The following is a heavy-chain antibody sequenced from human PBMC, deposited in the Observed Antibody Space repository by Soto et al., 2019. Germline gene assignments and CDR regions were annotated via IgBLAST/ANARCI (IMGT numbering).Heavy chain of an antibody. J-gene: IGHJ3*02. V-gene: IGHV1-3*01. CDR1: GYTFTSYA. D-gene: IGHD6-6*01. Sequence: GASVKVCCKASGYTFTSYAMHWVRQAPGQRLEWMGWINAGNGNTKYSQKFQGRVTITRDTSASTAYMELSSLRSEDTAVYYCASWDYSSSSHGIYAFDIWGQGTMVTVSS. CDR3: ASWDYSSSSHGIYAFDI. CDR2: INAGNGNT.